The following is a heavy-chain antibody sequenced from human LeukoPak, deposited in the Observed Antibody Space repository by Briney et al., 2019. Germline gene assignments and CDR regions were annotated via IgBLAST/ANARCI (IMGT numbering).Heavy chain of an antibody. CDR1: GGSFSGYY. CDR2: INHSGST. Sequence: PSETLSLTCAVYGGSFSGYYWSWIRQPPGKGLEWIGEINHSGSTNYNPSLKSRVTISVDTSKNQFSLKLSSVTAADTAVYYCARARGAARPGYWGQGTLVTVSS. V-gene: IGHV4-34*01. J-gene: IGHJ4*02. CDR3: ARARGAARPGY. D-gene: IGHD6-6*01.